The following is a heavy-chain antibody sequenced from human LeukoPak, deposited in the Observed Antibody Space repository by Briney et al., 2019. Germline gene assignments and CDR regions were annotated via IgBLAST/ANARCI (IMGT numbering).Heavy chain of an antibody. D-gene: IGHD3-22*01. CDR1: GNSISSGDNY. J-gene: IGHJ4*02. V-gene: IGHV4-61*02. CDR3: ATTVPSSAIYYFDY. CDR2: IYTSGST. Sequence: PSETLSLTCTVSGNSISSGDNYWSWIRQPAGKGLEWIGRIYTSGSTNYNPSLKSRVTISGDTSENQFSLKLSSVTAADTAVYYCATTVPSSAIYYFDYWGQGTLVTVSS.